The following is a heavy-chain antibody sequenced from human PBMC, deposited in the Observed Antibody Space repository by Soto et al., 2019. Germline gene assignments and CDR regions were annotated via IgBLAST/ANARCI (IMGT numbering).Heavy chain of an antibody. Sequence: GGSLRLSCAASGFTFSSYWMHWVRQAPGKGLVWVSRINSDGSSTSYADSVKGRFTISRDNAKNTLYLQMNSLRAEDTAVYYCARGLPTAPYYDFWSGYYAQYFDYWGQGTLVTVSS. V-gene: IGHV3-74*01. J-gene: IGHJ4*02. D-gene: IGHD3-3*01. CDR1: GFTFSSYW. CDR2: INSDGSST. CDR3: ARGLPTAPYYDFWSGYYAQYFDY.